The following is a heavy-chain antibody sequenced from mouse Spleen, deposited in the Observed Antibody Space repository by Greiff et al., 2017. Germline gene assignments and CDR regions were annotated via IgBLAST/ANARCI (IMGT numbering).Heavy chain of an antibody. D-gene: IGHD1-1*01. J-gene: IGHJ1*01. V-gene: IGHV5-9-2*01. CDR3: ARPYYYGSSSYWYFDV. CDR1: GFTFSSYG. CDR2: ISGGGSYT. Sequence: DVMLVESGGGLVKPGGSLKLSCAASGFTFSSYGMSWVRQTPEKRLEWVATISGGGSYTYYPDSVKGRFTISRDNAKNNLYLQMSSLRSEDTALYYCARPYYYGSSSYWYFDVWGAGTTVTVSS.